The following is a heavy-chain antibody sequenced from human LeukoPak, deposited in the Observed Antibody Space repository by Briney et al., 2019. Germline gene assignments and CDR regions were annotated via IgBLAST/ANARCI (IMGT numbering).Heavy chain of an antibody. CDR2: ISSSSSYI. CDR1: GFTFSSYS. D-gene: IGHD4-17*01. J-gene: IGHJ4*02. Sequence: GGSLRLSCAASGFTFSSYSMNWVRQAPGKGLEWVSSISSSSSYIYYADSVKGRFTISRDNAKNSPYLQMNSLRAEDTAVYYCARNAVTLYYFDYWGQGTLVTVSS. CDR3: ARNAVTLYYFDY. V-gene: IGHV3-21*01.